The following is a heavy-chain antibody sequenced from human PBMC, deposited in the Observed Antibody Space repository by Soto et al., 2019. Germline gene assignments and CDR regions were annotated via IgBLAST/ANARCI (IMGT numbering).Heavy chain of an antibody. V-gene: IGHV3-30*03. D-gene: IGHD5-18*01. CDR1: GFTFSSYG. CDR2: ISYDGSNK. CDR3: ATEPRYSYGYTTTHLDY. J-gene: IGHJ4*02. Sequence: QVQLVESGGGVVQPGRSLRLSCAASGFTFSSYGMHWVRQAPGKGLEWVAVISYDGSNKYYADSVKGRFTISRDNSKNTLYLQMNSLRAEDTAVYYCATEPRYSYGYTTTHLDYWGQGTLVTVSS.